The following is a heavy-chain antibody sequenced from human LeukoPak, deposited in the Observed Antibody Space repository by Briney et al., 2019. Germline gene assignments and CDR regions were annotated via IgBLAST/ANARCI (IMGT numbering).Heavy chain of an antibody. CDR2: MNPNSGNT. CDR1: GYTFTSYD. V-gene: IGHV1-8*03. CDR3: ARAPAHLRFFGWFVY. D-gene: IGHD3-9*01. J-gene: IGHJ4*02. Sequence: ASVKVSCKASGYTFTSYDINWVRQATGQGLEWMGWMNPNSGNTGYAQKFQGRVTITRNTSISTAYMELSSLRSEDTAVYYCARAPAHLRFFGWFVYWGQGTLVTVSS.